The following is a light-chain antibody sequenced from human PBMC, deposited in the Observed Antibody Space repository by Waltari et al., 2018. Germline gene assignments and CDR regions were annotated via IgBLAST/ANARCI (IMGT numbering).Light chain of an antibody. V-gene: IGKV3-15*01. J-gene: IGKJ1*01. CDR3: QQYNNWPSWT. CDR2: GSS. CDR1: QSVSSN. Sequence: LMMTPSPATLSASPEERATTSCSTSQSVSSNLAWYQHKPGQAPRLLIYGSSNRATGIPARFSGSGSGTEFTLTISSLQSEDFAVYYCQQYNNWPSWTFGQGTKVEIK.